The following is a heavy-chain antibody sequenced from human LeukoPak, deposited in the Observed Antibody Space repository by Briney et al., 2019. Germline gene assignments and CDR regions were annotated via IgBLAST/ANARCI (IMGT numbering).Heavy chain of an antibody. CDR3: AVAAAGTVY. CDR2: IKEDASEK. D-gene: IGHD6-13*01. Sequence: GGSLRLSCVASGFTFSNHWMSWVRQAPGKGLEWVANIKEDASEKWYVDSVKGRFTISRDNAKNSLYLQMNSLRAEDTAVYYCAVAAAGTVYWGQGTLVTVSS. CDR1: GFTFSNHW. V-gene: IGHV3-7*01. J-gene: IGHJ4*02.